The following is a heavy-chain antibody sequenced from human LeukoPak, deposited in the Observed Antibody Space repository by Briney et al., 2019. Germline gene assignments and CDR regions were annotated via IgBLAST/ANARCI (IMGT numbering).Heavy chain of an antibody. CDR2: ISSSGSTI. CDR1: GFTFSSYE. V-gene: IGHV3-48*03. J-gene: IGHJ3*02. CDR3: ARDSGRNYRGAFDI. Sequence: GGSLRLSCAASGFTFSSYEMNWVRQAPGKGLEWVSYISSSGSTIYYADSVKGRFTISRDNANNSLYLQMNSLRAKDTAVYYCARDSGRNYRGAFDIWGQGTMVTVSS. D-gene: IGHD4-23*01.